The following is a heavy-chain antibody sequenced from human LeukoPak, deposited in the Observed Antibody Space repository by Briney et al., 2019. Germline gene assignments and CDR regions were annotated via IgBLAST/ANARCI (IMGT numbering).Heavy chain of an antibody. CDR2: VSYDGDNK. CDR3: AKDPYSWSFS. Sequence: PGGSLRLSCAASGFTFTSYGMHWVRQAPDKRLEWVAFVSYDGDNKYYADSVKGRFTISRDNSKNTLSLQMHSLRIEDTALYYCAKDPYSWSFSGGQGTLVIVSS. D-gene: IGHD1-26*01. CDR1: GFTFTSYG. J-gene: IGHJ4*02. V-gene: IGHV3-30*18.